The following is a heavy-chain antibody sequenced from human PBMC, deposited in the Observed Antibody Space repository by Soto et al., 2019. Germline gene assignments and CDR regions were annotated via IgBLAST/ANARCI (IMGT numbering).Heavy chain of an antibody. D-gene: IGHD3-22*01. V-gene: IGHV3-48*02. CDR1: GFSFKTYS. J-gene: IGHJ3*02. Sequence: PGGSLRLSCAASGFSFKTYSMNWVRQAPGKGLEWVSYISRSSSTISYADSVKGRFTISRDNAKNSLYLQMNSLRDEDTAVYYCARDPGYYDSSGYYYKAFGIWGQGTMVTVSS. CDR3: ARDPGYYDSSGYYYKAFGI. CDR2: ISRSSSTI.